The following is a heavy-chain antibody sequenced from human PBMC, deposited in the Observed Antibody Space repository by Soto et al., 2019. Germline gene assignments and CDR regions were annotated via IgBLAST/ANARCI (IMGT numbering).Heavy chain of an antibody. CDR2: IIPILGIA. CDR1: GGTFSSYT. CDR3: ARLYSSSWYDAFDI. V-gene: IGHV1-69*02. D-gene: IGHD6-13*01. J-gene: IGHJ3*02. Sequence: ASVKVSCKASGGTFSSYTISWVRQAPGQGLEWMGRIIPILGIANYAQKFQGRVTITADKSTSTAYMELSSLRSEDTAVYYCARLYSSSWYDAFDIWGQGTMVTVSS.